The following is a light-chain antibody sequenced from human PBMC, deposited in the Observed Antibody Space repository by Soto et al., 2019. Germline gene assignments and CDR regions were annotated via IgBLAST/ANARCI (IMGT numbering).Light chain of an antibody. CDR1: SSDVGGYNY. CDR2: EVS. Sequence: QSVLTQPPSASGSPGQSVTISCTGTSSDVGGYNYVSWYQQHPGKAPKLMIYEVSKRPSGVPDRFYGSKSGNTASLTVSGLQAEDEADYYCSSYAGSKGVFGTGTKLTVL. CDR3: SSYAGSKGV. J-gene: IGLJ1*01. V-gene: IGLV2-8*01.